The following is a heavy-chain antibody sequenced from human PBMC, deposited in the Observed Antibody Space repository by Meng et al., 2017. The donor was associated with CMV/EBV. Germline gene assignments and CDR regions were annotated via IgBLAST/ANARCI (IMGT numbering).Heavy chain of an antibody. CDR2: ISSSSSYI. V-gene: IGHV3-21*01. Sequence: GESLKISCAASGFTFSSYSRNWVRQAPGKGLEWVSSISSSSSYIYYADSVKGRFTISRDNAKNSLYLQMNSLRAEDTAVYYCARDRAGPWHWGQGTLVTVSS. CDR3: ARDRAGPWH. CDR1: GFTFSSYS. D-gene: IGHD3-10*01. J-gene: IGHJ4*02.